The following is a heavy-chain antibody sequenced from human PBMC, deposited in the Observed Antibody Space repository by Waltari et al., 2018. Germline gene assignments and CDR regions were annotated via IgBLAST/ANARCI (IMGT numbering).Heavy chain of an antibody. V-gene: IGHV4-39*01. CDR2: IYYSGST. CDR3: ARHSRITIFGVVRNYYYYMDV. J-gene: IGHJ6*03. Sequence: QLQLQESGPGLVKPSETLSLTCTVSGGSISSSSYYWGWIRQPPGKGLEWIGSIYYSGSTYYNPSLKSRVTISVDTSKNQFSLKLSSVTAADTAVYYCARHSRITIFGVVRNYYYYMDVWGKGTTVTVSS. CDR1: GGSISSSSYY. D-gene: IGHD3-3*01.